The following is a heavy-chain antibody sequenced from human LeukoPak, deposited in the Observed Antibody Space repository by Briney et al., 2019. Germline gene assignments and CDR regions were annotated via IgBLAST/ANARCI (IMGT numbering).Heavy chain of an antibody. CDR1: GFTFSSYW. Sequence: SGGSLRLSCAASGFTFSSYWMHWARQAPGKGLVWVSRINTDGSSTSYADSVKGRFTISRDNAKNTLYLQMNSLRAEDTAVYYCARTVPGYFFDYWGQGALVTVSS. D-gene: IGHD3-10*01. J-gene: IGHJ4*02. CDR2: INTDGSST. CDR3: ARTVPGYFFDY. V-gene: IGHV3-74*01.